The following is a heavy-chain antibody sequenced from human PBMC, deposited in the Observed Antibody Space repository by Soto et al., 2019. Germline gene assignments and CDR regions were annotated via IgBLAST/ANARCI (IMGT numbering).Heavy chain of an antibody. Sequence: EVQLLESGGGLVQPGGSLRLSCAASGLTFSSYAMSWVRQAPGKGLEWVSAISGRGCGTYYADSVKGRFTISRDNSKNTLYLQMNSLRAEDTAVYYCAKEYSSNYYGMDVWGQGTTVTVSS. D-gene: IGHD6-13*01. CDR1: GLTFSSYA. CDR3: AKEYSSNYYGMDV. CDR2: ISGRGCGT. J-gene: IGHJ6*02. V-gene: IGHV3-23*01.